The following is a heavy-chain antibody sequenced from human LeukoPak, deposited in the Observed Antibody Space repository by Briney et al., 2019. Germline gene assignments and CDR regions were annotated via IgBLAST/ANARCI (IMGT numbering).Heavy chain of an antibody. CDR3: ARDLGAVAGTGY. CDR1: GYTFTGYY. CDR2: INPNSGGT. V-gene: IGHV1-2*02. D-gene: IGHD6-19*01. Sequence: ASVKVSCKASGYTFTGYYMHWVRQAPGQGLEWMGWINPNSGGTNYAQKFQGRVTMTRDTSISTAYMELSRLRSDDTAVYYCARDLGAVAGTGYWGQGTLVTVSS. J-gene: IGHJ4*02.